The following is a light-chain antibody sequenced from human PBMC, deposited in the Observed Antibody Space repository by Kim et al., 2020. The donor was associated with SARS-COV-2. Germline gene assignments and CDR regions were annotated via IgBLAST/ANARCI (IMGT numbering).Light chain of an antibody. Sequence: QTVVTQEPSFSESPGATVTLTCGLSSGSVSTSSYPTWYQQTPGQPPRTLIYSTNIRSSGVPDRFSGSILGNKAALTITGAQADDESEYYCVLYVGSGISVFGGGTQLTVL. CDR2: STN. CDR1: SGSVSTSSY. CDR3: VLYVGSGISV. V-gene: IGLV8-61*01. J-gene: IGLJ3*02.